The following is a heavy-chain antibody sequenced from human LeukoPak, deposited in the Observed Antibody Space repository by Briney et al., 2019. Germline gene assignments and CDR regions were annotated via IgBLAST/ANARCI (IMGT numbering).Heavy chain of an antibody. J-gene: IGHJ3*02. CDR1: GYTFTGYY. D-gene: IGHD3-10*01. V-gene: IGHV1-2*06. Sequence: ASVNVCCKASGYTFTGYYMQWVRQAPGQGLGWMGRLNPNSGGTNDAQKFQGRVTMTRDTSISTAYMELSRLRSDDTAVYYCARDPGFGEGNDALDIWGQGTMVTVSS. CDR3: ARDPGFGEGNDALDI. CDR2: LNPNSGGT.